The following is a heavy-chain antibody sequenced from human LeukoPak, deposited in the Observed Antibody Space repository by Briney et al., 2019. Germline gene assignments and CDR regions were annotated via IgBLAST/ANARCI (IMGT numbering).Heavy chain of an antibody. D-gene: IGHD3-10*02. CDR1: GFTFKDYG. J-gene: IGHJ6*04. Sequence: GGSLRLSCAAPGFTFKDYGISWVRHPPGKGLRWVSGINWNGGNTGYADSVRGRFTISRDNAKNSLYLQMNSLRAEDTAVYYCAELGITMIGGVWGKGTTVTISS. V-gene: IGHV3-20*04. CDR3: AELGITMIGGV. CDR2: INWNGGNT.